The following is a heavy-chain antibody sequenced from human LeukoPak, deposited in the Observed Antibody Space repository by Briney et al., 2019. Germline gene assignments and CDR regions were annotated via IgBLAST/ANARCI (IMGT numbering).Heavy chain of an antibody. Sequence: NPSETLSLTCSVSGSSINSHYWSWLRQSPGKGLEWIGYVFNGGSTNYNPSLKSRVTMSLGTSRDQFSLRLSSVTAADTAIYYCASRPADSTWFGVFDYWSQGTLVTVSS. CDR3: ASRPADSTWFGVFDY. CDR1: GSSINSHY. D-gene: IGHD3-10*01. V-gene: IGHV4-59*11. CDR2: VFNGGST. J-gene: IGHJ4*02.